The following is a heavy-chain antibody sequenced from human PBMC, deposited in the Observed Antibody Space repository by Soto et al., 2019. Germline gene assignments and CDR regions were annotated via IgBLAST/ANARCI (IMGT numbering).Heavy chain of an antibody. Sequence: QVQLVESGGGVVQPGRSLRLSCAASGFTFSSYAMHWVRQAPGKGLEWVAVISYDGSNKYYADSVKGRFTISRDNSKNKLYLQMNSLRAEDTAVYYCARDLSPLYYYYGIDVWGQGTTVTVSS. V-gene: IGHV3-30-3*01. CDR3: ARDLSPLYYYYGIDV. J-gene: IGHJ6*02. CDR2: ISYDGSNK. CDR1: GFTFSSYA.